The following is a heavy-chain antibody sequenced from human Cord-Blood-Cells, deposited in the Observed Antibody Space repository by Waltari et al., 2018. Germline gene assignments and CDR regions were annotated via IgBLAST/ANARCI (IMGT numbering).Heavy chain of an antibody. V-gene: IGHV2-5*01. CDR3: AHSFIALDDAFDI. J-gene: IGHJ3*02. CDR1: GFSLSTSGLA. CDR2: LYWNDDK. Sequence: QITLTESGPTLVKPTQPLTLTCTFSGFSLSTSGLALGRIRQPPGQALAWLALLYWNDDKRHSPSLKSRLTITKDTSKNQVVLTMTNMDPVDTVTYYCAHSFIALDDAFDIWGQGTMVTVSS.